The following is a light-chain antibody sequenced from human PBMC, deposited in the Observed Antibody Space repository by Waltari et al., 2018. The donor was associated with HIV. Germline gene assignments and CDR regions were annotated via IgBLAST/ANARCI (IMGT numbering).Light chain of an antibody. CDR1: RSDVRSYNL. V-gene: IGLV2-23*01. J-gene: IGLJ2*01. CDR2: GGS. Sequence: QSALTQPASVPGSPGQPITISCTGTRSDVRSYNLVSWYQQHPGKAPKLMLCGGSKGPSGVSNRFSCSKCGNTASRTIAGLQAEDEADYCCCSYAGSSSLVFGGGTELTVL. CDR3: CSYAGSSSLV.